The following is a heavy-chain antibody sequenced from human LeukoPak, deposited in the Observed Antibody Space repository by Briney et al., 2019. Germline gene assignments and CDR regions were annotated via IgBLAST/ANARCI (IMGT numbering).Heavy chain of an antibody. V-gene: IGHV1-2*02. Sequence: GASVKVSCKASGGTFSSYAISWVRQAPGQGLEWMGGIIPNSGGTNYAQKFQGRVTMTRDTSISTAYMELSRLRSDDTAVYYCARQEIAARPDYGYWGQGTLVTVSS. CDR2: IIPNSGGT. D-gene: IGHD6-6*01. CDR3: ARQEIAARPDYGY. J-gene: IGHJ4*02. CDR1: GGTFSSYA.